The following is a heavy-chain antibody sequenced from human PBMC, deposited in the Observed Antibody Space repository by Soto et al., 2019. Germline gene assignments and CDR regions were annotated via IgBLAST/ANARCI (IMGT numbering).Heavy chain of an antibody. J-gene: IGHJ4*02. V-gene: IGHV3-21*01. Sequence: EVQLVESGGGLVKPGGSLRLSCAASGFTFSSYSMNWVRQAPGKGLEWVSSISSSSSYIYYADSVKGRFTISRDNAKNSLYMQMNSVRAEDTAVYYCARVRADYYDSSGALCWGQGTLVTVSS. CDR3: ARVRADYYDSSGALC. D-gene: IGHD3-22*01. CDR2: ISSSSSYI. CDR1: GFTFSSYS.